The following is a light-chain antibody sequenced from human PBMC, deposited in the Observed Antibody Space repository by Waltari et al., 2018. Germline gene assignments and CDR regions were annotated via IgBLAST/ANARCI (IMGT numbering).Light chain of an antibody. V-gene: IGLV2-8*01. CDR1: SSDVGGYNF. Sequence: QSALTQPPSASGSPGQSVTISCTGTSSDVGGYNFVSWYQQHPGKVPKLMIYDVSKRPSVVPDRFSGSKSGNTASLTVSGLQAGDEADYYCSSYAGSNNVFGTGTKVTVL. J-gene: IGLJ1*01. CDR2: DVS. CDR3: SSYAGSNNV.